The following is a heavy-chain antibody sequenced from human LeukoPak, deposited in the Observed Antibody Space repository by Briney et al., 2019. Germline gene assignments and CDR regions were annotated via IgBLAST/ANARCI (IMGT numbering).Heavy chain of an antibody. D-gene: IGHD1-26*01. V-gene: IGHV1-18*01. CDR3: ARDFIANLGTPWDEYYFDY. CDR1: GYTFTSYG. J-gene: IGHJ4*02. Sequence: ASVKVSCKASGYTFTSYGISWVRQAPGQGLEWMGWISAYNGNTNYAQKLQGRVTMTTDTSTSTAYMELRSLRSDDTAVYYCARDFIANLGTPWDEYYFDYWGQGTLVTVSS. CDR2: ISAYNGNT.